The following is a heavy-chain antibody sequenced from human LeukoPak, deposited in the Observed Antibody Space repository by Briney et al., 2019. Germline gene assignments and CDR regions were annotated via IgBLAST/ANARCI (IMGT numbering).Heavy chain of an antibody. J-gene: IGHJ3*02. CDR1: GFTFSSYE. Sequence: PGGSLRLSCAASGFTFSSYEMNWVRQAPGKGLEWVSYISSSGSTIYYADSVKGRFTISRDNAKNSLYLQMNSLRAEDTAVYYCARELTTVTTRADAFDIWGQGTMVTVSS. CDR3: ARELTTVTTRADAFDI. V-gene: IGHV3-48*03. CDR2: ISSSGSTI. D-gene: IGHD4-17*01.